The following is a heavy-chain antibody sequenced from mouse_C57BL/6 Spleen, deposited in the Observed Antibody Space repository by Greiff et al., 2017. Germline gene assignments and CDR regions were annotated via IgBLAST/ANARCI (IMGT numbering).Heavy chain of an antibody. CDR3: ARLCNYKDD. D-gene: IGHD2-1*01. Sequence: QVQLQQPGAELVRPGSSVKLSCKASGYTFTSYWMHWVKQRPLQSLEWICNIDPSASETHYNPKFKDKDTLTVDKYSSTAYMQLRSLTSEYSAVIYCARLCNYKDDWGQGTEVTVSS. CDR2: IDPSASET. V-gene: IGHV1-52*01. J-gene: IGHJ2*01. CDR1: GYTFTSYW.